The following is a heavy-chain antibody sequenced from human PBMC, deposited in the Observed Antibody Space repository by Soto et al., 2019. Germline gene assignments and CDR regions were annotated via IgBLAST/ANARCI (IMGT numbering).Heavy chain of an antibody. J-gene: IGHJ4*02. D-gene: IGHD2-15*01. CDR1: GFTFSSYA. Sequence: QVQLVESGGGVVQPGRSLRLSCAASGFTFSSYAMHWVRQAPGKGLEWVAVISYDGSNKYYADSVKGRFTISRDNSKNTLYLQMNSLRAEDTAVYYCAREVVAATLSPNFDYWGQGTVVTVSS. V-gene: IGHV3-30-3*01. CDR2: ISYDGSNK. CDR3: AREVVAATLSPNFDY.